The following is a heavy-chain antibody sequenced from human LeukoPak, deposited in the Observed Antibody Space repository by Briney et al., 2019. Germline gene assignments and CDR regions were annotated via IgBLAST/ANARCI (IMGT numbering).Heavy chain of an antibody. CDR2: IYYSGST. CDR3: ARAQYYDILTGYPYYFDY. J-gene: IGHJ4*02. Sequence: SETLSLTCTVSGGSLSSYYWTWIRQPPGKGLEWIGYIYYSGSTNYNPSLKSRVTISVDTSKNQFSLKLSSVTAADTAVYYCARAQYYDILTGYPYYFDYWGQGTLVTVSS. V-gene: IGHV4-59*01. CDR1: GGSLSSYY. D-gene: IGHD3-9*01.